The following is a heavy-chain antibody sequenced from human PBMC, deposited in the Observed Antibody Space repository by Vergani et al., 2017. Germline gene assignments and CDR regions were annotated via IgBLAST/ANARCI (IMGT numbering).Heavy chain of an antibody. CDR2: ISDNGGTT. Sequence: EVQLLESGGDLVQPGGSLRLSCAASGFTFRNYAMTWVRQAPGKGLEWVSIISDNGGTTYYADSVKGRFTISRDNSKDTLYLQMNSLRAEDTAVYYCAREYYDFWSGYYRPYYYYYYMDVWGKGTTVTVSS. D-gene: IGHD3-3*01. CDR1: GFTFRNYA. V-gene: IGHV3-23*01. CDR3: AREYYDFWSGYYRPYYYYYYMDV. J-gene: IGHJ6*03.